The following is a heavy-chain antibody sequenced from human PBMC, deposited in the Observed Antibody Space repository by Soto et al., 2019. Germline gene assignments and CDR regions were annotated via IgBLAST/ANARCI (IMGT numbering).Heavy chain of an antibody. CDR2: ISGSGGST. CDR1: GFTFSSYA. CDR3: AKAPTAMVKFFDY. J-gene: IGHJ4*02. Sequence: GGSLRLSCAAPGFTFSSYAMSWVRQAPGKGLEWVSAISGSGGSTYYADSVKGRFTISRDNSKNTLYLQMNSLRAEDTAVYYCAKAPTAMVKFFDYWGQGTLVTVSS. V-gene: IGHV3-23*01. D-gene: IGHD5-18*01.